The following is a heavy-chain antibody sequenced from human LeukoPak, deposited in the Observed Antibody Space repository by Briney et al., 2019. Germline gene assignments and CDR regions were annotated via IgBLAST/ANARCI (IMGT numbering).Heavy chain of an antibody. CDR1: GFTFGSYT. Sequence: GGSLRVSCAASGFTFGSYTMNWIRQAAGKGREWLSSVSGLSAYIYYADPVKGRFTISRDNAGRSLYLQMDSLTVEDTGIYYCRTDMVGDTDYWGQGTQVTVCS. V-gene: IGHV3-21*01. CDR2: VSGLSAYI. J-gene: IGHJ4*02. CDR3: RTDMVGDTDY. D-gene: IGHD3-10*01.